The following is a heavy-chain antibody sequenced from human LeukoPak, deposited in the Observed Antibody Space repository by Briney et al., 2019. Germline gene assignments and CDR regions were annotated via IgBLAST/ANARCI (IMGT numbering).Heavy chain of an antibody. CDR2: IYHSGST. V-gene: IGHV4-4*02. CDR3: ARRSTIEYYYDSSGLNDAFDI. J-gene: IGHJ3*02. CDR1: GGSISSSNW. D-gene: IGHD3-22*01. Sequence: PSGTLSLTCAVSGGSISSSNWWSWVRQPPGKGLEWIGEIYHSGSTNYNPSLKSRVTISVDKSKNQFSLKLSSVTAADTAVYYCARRSTIEYYYDSSGLNDAFDIWGQGTMVTVSS.